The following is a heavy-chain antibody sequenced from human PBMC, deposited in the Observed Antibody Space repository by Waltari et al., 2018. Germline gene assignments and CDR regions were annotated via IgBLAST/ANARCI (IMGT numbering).Heavy chain of an antibody. Sequence: EVQLVESGGVVVQPGGSLRLSCAASGFTFSSYWMSWVRQAPGKGLEWVANIKQDGSEKYYVDSVKGRFTISRDNAKNSLYLQMNSLRAEDTAVYYCARCSPGDWNYDREAFDIWGQGTMVTVSS. CDR3: ARCSPGDWNYDREAFDI. V-gene: IGHV3-7*01. CDR2: IKQDGSEK. D-gene: IGHD1-7*01. CDR1: GFTFSSYW. J-gene: IGHJ3*02.